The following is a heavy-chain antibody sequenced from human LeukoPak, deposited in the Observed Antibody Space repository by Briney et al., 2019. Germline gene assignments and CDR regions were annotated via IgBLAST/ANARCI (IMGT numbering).Heavy chain of an antibody. D-gene: IGHD2-2*01. J-gene: IGHJ4*02. V-gene: IGHV3-48*01. CDR2: ISSTSSAI. CDR3: ARLGYCGKTSCYPTDY. CDR1: GVTLSTYN. Sequence: GVSLRLSCAASGVTLSTYNTNWVRQAPGKGLEWVSYISSTSSAIYYADSVKGRFTISRDNAKNSLYLQMNSLRVEDTAVYYCARLGYCGKTSCYPTDYWGQGTLVTVSS.